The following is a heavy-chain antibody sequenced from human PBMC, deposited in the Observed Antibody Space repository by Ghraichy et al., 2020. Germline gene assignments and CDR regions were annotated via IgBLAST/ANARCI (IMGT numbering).Heavy chain of an antibody. CDR2: LYYSGST. Sequence: SETLSLTCTVSGGSISSYYWSWIRQPPGKGLEWIGYLYYSGSTNYNPSLKSRVTISVDTSKNQFSLKLSSVTAADTAVYYCARDSSGYYYFDYWGQGTLVTVSS. CDR1: GGSISSYY. V-gene: IGHV4-59*08. D-gene: IGHD3-22*01. J-gene: IGHJ4*02. CDR3: ARDSSGYYYFDY.